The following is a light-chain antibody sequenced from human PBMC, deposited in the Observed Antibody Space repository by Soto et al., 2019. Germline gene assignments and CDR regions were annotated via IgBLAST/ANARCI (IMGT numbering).Light chain of an antibody. CDR1: DSISPW. J-gene: IGKJ5*01. V-gene: IGKV1-5*01. CDR2: DAS. CDR3: QQYNTYST. Sequence: DIQMTQSPSTMAASVGARVTITCRASDSISPWVAWYQQKPGKAPQALIYDASSLKSGVPSRFSGNGSGTEFTLTISSLQPDDFATYYCQQYNTYSTFGQGTRLEIK.